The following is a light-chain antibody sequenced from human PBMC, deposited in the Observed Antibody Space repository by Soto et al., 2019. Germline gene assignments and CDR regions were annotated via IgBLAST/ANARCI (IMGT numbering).Light chain of an antibody. CDR2: DSS. CDR1: QSVRSN. V-gene: IGKV3D-11*02. CDR3: QHRDNWHWT. J-gene: IGKJ1*01. Sequence: EIVLTQSPATLSLSPGERAPLSGRASQSVRSNLAWYQHKPGQAPRLLIYDSSNSATGIPGSFSGSGSGPDFTLTISNVEPDDFAVYYCQHRDNWHWTFGQGAKVELK.